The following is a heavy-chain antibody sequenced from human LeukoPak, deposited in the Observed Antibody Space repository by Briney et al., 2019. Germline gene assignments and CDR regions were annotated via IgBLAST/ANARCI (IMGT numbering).Heavy chain of an antibody. CDR3: ARASRSRYAFDI. V-gene: IGHV1-2*06. CDR1: GYTFTGYY. Sequence: GASVKVSCKASGYTFTGYYMHWVRQAPGQGLGWMGRINPNSGGTNYAQKFQGRVTMTRDTSISTAYMELSRLRSDDTAVYYCARASRSRYAFDIWGQGTMVTVSS. D-gene: IGHD1-26*01. CDR2: INPNSGGT. J-gene: IGHJ3*02.